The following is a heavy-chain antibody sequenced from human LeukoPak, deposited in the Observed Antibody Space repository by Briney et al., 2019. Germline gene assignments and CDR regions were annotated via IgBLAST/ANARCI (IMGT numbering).Heavy chain of an antibody. CDR1: GGSISRYY. CDR3: ARTYYDFWSGSRYWYFHL. CDR2: IYYSGST. V-gene: IGHV4-59*08. Sequence: SETLSLTCTVSGGSISRYYWSWIRQPPGKGLEWIGYIYYSGSTNYNPSLKSRVTISVDTSKNQFSLKLSSVTAADTAVYYCARTYYDFWSGSRYWYFHLWGRGTLVTVSS. D-gene: IGHD3-3*01. J-gene: IGHJ2*01.